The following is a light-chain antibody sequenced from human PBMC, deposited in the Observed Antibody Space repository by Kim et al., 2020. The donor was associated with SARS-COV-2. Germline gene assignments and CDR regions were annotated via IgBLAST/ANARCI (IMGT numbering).Light chain of an antibody. Sequence: DIQMTQSPSSLSASVGARVTITCRASQSIRSYLNWYQQKAGKAPRLLISTAFNLQSGVPSRFSGSTSGTDFTLTISSLQPEDIATYYCQQSSSPPWTFGQGTKVDIK. CDR2: TAF. CDR3: QQSSSPPWT. V-gene: IGKV1-39*01. CDR1: QSIRSY. J-gene: IGKJ1*01.